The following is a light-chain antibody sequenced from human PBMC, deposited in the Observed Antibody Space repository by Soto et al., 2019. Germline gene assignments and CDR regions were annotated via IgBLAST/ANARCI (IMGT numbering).Light chain of an antibody. CDR1: QSISSY. CDR3: QQSYST. V-gene: IGKV1-39*01. Sequence: DIQMTQSPSSLSASVGDRVTITCRASQSISSYLNWYQQKPGKAPKLLIYAASSLQSGVPSRFSGSGSGTDFILTISSLQPEDFATYYCQQSYSTFGQVTRLEIK. CDR2: AAS. J-gene: IGKJ5*01.